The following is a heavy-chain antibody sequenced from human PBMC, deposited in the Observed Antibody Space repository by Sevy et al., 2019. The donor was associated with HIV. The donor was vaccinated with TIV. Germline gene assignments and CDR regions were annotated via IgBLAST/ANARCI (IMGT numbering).Heavy chain of an antibody. CDR2: IRSKTYGGTT. V-gene: IGHV3-49*03. D-gene: IGHD3-16*01. CDR3: ARVRGTISPYYYFGMGV. CDR1: GFNFGDYA. Sequence: GGSLRLSCTASGFNFGDYAMSWCRQAPGKGLEWIGFIRSKTYGGTTEYAASVKGRFTISRDDSNSIASLQMNSLKTEDTAVYYCARVRGTISPYYYFGMGVWGQGTTVTVS. J-gene: IGHJ6*02.